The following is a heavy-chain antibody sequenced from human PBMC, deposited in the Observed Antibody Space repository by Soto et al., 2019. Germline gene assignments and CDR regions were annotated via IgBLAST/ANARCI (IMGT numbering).Heavy chain of an antibody. CDR2: IFYSGST. CDR3: ARVFPSYCGGDCSYFDS. J-gene: IGHJ4*02. CDR1: GGSVNSYD. V-gene: IGHV4-59*02. Sequence: SETLSLTCTVSGGSVNSYDWSWIRQPPGKGLEWIGYIFYSGSTTSNPSLKSRVTMSVDTSNNQFSLRLTSLTAADTAVYYCARVFPSYCGGDCSYFDSWGQGTLVTVSS. D-gene: IGHD2-21*02.